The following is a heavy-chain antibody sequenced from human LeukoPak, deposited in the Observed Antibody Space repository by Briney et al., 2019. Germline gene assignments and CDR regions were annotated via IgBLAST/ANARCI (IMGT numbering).Heavy chain of an antibody. J-gene: IGHJ4*02. V-gene: IGHV3-23*01. Sequence: PGGSLRLSCAASGFTFTSYAMSWVRQAPGKGLEWVSGISGSGGSTYYADSVKGRFTISRDNSKNTLYVHMNSLRAEDTAVYFCARAMMVVANLWGVFDYWGQGTLVTVSS. CDR1: GFTFTSYA. CDR3: ARAMMVVANLWGVFDY. CDR2: ISGSGGST. D-gene: IGHD3-22*01.